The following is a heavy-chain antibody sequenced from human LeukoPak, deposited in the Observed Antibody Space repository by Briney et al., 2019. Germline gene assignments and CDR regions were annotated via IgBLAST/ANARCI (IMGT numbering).Heavy chain of an antibody. V-gene: IGHV3-9*01. Sequence: PGGSLRLSCAASGFTFSSYWMSWVRQAPGKGLEWVSGISWNSGSVGYADSVKGRFTISRDNAKNSLYLQMNSLRAEDTALYYCAKGRLLVVPTAFDYWGQGTLVTVSS. J-gene: IGHJ4*02. CDR2: ISWNSGSV. D-gene: IGHD2-2*01. CDR3: AKGRLLVVPTAFDY. CDR1: GFTFSSYW.